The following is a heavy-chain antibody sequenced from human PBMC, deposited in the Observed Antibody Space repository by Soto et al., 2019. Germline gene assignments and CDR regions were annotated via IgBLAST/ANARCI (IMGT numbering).Heavy chain of an antibody. CDR2: INPNSGGT. D-gene: IGHD4-17*01. CDR3: ARDIGRIDYVDPSDTFDI. CDR1: GYTFTGYY. J-gene: IGHJ3*02. V-gene: IGHV1-2*04. Sequence: ASVKVSCKASGYTFTGYYMHWVRQAPGQGLEWMGWINPNSGGTNYAQKFQGWVTMTRDTSISTAYMELSRLRSDDTAVYYCARDIGRIDYVDPSDTFDIWGQGTMVTVSS.